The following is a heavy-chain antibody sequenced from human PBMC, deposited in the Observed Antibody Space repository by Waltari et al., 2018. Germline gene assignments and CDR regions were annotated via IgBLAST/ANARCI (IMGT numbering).Heavy chain of an antibody. V-gene: IGHV1-18*01. Sequence: QLVQSGAEVKKPGASVKVSCKASGYIFSNYGITWVRTAPGQGLEWMGWIYPFKGTTKYEQNLQGRVTMTTDTSTTTAYMEIRSLRSDDTAIYYCARDDVDSSNFGGFWGQGTLVTVSS. CDR3: ARDDVDSSNFGGF. CDR2: IYPFKGTT. D-gene: IGHD6-13*01. CDR1: GYIFSNYG. J-gene: IGHJ4*02.